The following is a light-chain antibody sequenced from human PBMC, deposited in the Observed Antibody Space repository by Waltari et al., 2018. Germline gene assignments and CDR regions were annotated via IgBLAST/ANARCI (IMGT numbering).Light chain of an antibody. Sequence: EIVLTQSPATLSLSPGERATLSCRSSQSVSSYLAWYQQKVGQAPRLLIYDASNRATGIPARFSGSRSGTDFTFTISSLEPEDFAVYYCLQRSSWPWTFGQGTKVEIK. CDR1: QSVSSY. CDR2: DAS. V-gene: IGKV3-11*01. J-gene: IGKJ1*01. CDR3: LQRSSWPWT.